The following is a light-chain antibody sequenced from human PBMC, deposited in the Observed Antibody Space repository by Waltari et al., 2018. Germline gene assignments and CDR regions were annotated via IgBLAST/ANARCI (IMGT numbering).Light chain of an antibody. CDR3: QQYNSDSRT. Sequence: DIQMTQSPSTLSASGGDIVIITCRDSQSISNRLAWDQQKPGKAPKLLIYTVSSLQSGVPSRFSGSGSGTEFTLTISSLQPDDFATYYCQQYNSDSRTFGEGTKVEI. CDR1: QSISNR. V-gene: IGKV1-5*03. J-gene: IGKJ1*01. CDR2: TVS.